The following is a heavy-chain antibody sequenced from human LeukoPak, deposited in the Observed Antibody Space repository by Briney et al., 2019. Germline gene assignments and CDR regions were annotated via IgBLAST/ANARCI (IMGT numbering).Heavy chain of an antibody. J-gene: IGHJ4*02. CDR1: GGSIRSCY. Sequence: SDTLSLTYTGSGGSIRSCYWSWIRQPPGKGLEWIGYIYYSGSTNYNPSLKSRVTISVDTSKNQFSLKLSSVTAADTAVYYCARDDGYNPYWGQGTLVTVSS. CDR2: IYYSGST. CDR3: ARDDGYNPY. V-gene: IGHV4-59*01. D-gene: IGHD5-12*01.